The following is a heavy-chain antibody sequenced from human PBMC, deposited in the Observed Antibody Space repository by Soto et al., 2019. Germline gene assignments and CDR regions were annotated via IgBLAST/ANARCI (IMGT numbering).Heavy chain of an antibody. D-gene: IGHD3-16*01. J-gene: IGHJ6*02. CDR3: TTDTPAWGDPYAMDA. V-gene: IGHV3-15*01. CDR1: GFTLSNAW. Sequence: GGSLRLSCAASGFTLSNAWMSWVRQAPGKGLEWVGRIKRKTDGGTTDYAAPVKGRFTISRDDSKNTLYLQMNSLHTVDTAAYYCTTDTPAWGDPYAMDACGQGTTVTVSS. CDR2: IKRKTDGGTT.